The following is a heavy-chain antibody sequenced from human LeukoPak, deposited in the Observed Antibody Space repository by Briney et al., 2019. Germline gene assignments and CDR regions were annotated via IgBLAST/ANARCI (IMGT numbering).Heavy chain of an antibody. Sequence: GGSLRLSCAASGFTFSTYAMHWVRQAPGKGLEWVAVIWYDGSNKYYADSVKGRFTISRDNSKNTLYLQMNSLRAEDTAVYYCAKGASCTNGVCYRGRFDYWGQGTLVTVSS. J-gene: IGHJ4*02. V-gene: IGHV3-33*06. CDR1: GFTFSTYA. D-gene: IGHD2-8*01. CDR2: IWYDGSNK. CDR3: AKGASCTNGVCYRGRFDY.